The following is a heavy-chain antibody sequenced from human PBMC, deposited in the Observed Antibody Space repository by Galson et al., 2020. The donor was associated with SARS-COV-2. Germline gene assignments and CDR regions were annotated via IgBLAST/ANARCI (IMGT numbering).Heavy chain of an antibody. CDR2: IYPGDSDT. Sequence: GESLKISCKGSGYSFTTYWIGWVRQMPGKGLELMGIIYPGDSDTRYSPSFQGQVTISADKSISTAYLQWSSLKASDTAMYYCARRGGLAGTTNYFYFYYVYVWGKGTTVTVSS. CDR3: ARRGGLAGTTNYFYFYYVYV. J-gene: IGHJ6*03. V-gene: IGHV5-51*01. CDR1: GYSFTTYW. D-gene: IGHD1-1*01.